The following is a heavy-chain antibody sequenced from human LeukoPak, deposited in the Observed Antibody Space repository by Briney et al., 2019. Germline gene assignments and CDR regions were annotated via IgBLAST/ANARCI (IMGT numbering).Heavy chain of an antibody. Sequence: PGGSLRLSCAASGFTFSSYSMNWVRQAPGKGLEWVSSISSSSSTIYYADSVKGRFTISRDNAKNSLYLQMNSLRAEDTAVYYCARDLGLPYYYYYMDVWGKGTTVTVSS. CDR2: ISSSSSTI. CDR1: GFTFSSYS. J-gene: IGHJ6*03. V-gene: IGHV3-48*01. D-gene: IGHD3/OR15-3a*01. CDR3: ARDLGLPYYYYYMDV.